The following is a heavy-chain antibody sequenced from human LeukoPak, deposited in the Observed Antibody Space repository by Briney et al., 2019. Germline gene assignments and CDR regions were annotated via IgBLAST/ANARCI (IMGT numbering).Heavy chain of an antibody. D-gene: IGHD3-10*01. CDR2: ISAYDGNT. V-gene: IGHV1-18*01. CDR1: GYTFTSYG. J-gene: IGHJ4*02. Sequence: ASVKVSCKASGYTFTSYGISWVRRAPGQGLEWMGWISAYDGNTNYAQKLQGRVTMTRDTSTSTVYMELRSLTSDDTSVYYCARTPPGSCFDSWGQGTLVTVSS. CDR3: ARTPPGSCFDS.